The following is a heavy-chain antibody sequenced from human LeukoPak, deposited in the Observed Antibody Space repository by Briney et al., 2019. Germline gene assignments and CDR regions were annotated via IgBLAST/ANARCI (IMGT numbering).Heavy chain of an antibody. CDR1: GGSISSYY. CDR3: ASGSKAAGYGNYFDY. CDR2: IYYSGST. V-gene: IGHV4-59*08. J-gene: IGHJ4*02. D-gene: IGHD6-13*01. Sequence: SETLSLTCTVSGGSISSYYWSWIRQPPGKGLEWIGCIYYSGSTNYNPSLKSRVTISVDTSKNQFSLKLSSVTAADTAVYYCASGSKAAGYGNYFDYWGQGTLVTVSS.